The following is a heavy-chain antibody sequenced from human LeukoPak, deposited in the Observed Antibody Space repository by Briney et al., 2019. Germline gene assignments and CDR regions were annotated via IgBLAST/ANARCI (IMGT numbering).Heavy chain of an antibody. CDR3: ARDSIYQPLLYFYY. J-gene: IGHJ4*02. CDR2: ISAYNGNT. CDR1: GYTFTSYG. D-gene: IGHD2-2*02. Sequence: ASVKVSCKASGYTFTSYGISWVRQAPGQGLEWMGWISAYNGNTNYAQKLQGRVTMTTDTSTSTAYMELRSLRSDDTAVYYCARDSIYQPLLYFYYWGQGTLVTVSP. V-gene: IGHV1-18*01.